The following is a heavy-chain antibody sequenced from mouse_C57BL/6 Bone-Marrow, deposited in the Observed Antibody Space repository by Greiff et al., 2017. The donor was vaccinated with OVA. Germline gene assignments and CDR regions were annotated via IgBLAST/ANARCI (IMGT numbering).Heavy chain of an antibody. CDR2: ISSGSSTI. Sequence: EVQLVESGGGLVKPGGSLKLSCAASGFTFSDYGMHWVRQAPEKGLEWVAYISSGSSTIYYADTVKGRFTISRDNAKNTLFLQMTSLRSEDTAMYYCARGDYYGSSYPPWLADWGKGTLVTVSA. D-gene: IGHD1-1*01. CDR3: ARGDYYGSSYPPWLAD. CDR1: GFTFSDYG. J-gene: IGHJ3*01. V-gene: IGHV5-17*01.